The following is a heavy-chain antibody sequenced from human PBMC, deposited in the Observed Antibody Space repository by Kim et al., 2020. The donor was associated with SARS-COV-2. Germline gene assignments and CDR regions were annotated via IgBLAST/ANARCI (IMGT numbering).Heavy chain of an antibody. CDR2: IWYDENKK. V-gene: IGHV3-33*01. D-gene: IGHD2-21*02. CDR3: ARDFTADYFDY. J-gene: IGHJ4*02. CDR1: GFTFNAYS. Sequence: GGSLRLSCAASGFTFNAYSMHWVRQPPGKGLEWVAVIWYDENKKYYADSVNGRFIGSRDNSKNTLYLQMNSLKAEDTAVYYCARDFTADYFDYWGQGTLVTVSS.